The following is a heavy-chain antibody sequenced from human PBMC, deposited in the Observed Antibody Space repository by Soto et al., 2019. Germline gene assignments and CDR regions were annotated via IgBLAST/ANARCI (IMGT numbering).Heavy chain of an antibody. Sequence: SETLSLTCTVSGGSISSYYWSWIRQPPGEGLEWIGYIYYSGSTNYNPSLKSRVTISVDTSKNQFSLKLSSVTAADTAVYYCARDRGPGYDFWSGYPTRGGFDPWGQGTLVTVSS. D-gene: IGHD3-3*01. CDR2: IYYSGST. V-gene: IGHV4-59*01. CDR1: GGSISSYY. CDR3: ARDRGPGYDFWSGYPTRGGFDP. J-gene: IGHJ5*02.